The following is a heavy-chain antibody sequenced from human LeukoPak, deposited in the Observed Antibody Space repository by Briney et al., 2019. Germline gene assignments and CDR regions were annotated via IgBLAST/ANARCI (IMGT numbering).Heavy chain of an antibody. V-gene: IGHV3-23*01. CDR1: GITFTNYG. CDR2: ISDTGGST. CDR3: ARDTTVAKSVY. Sequence: GGSLRLSCAVSGITFTNYGMSWVRQAPGKGLEWVAGISDTGGSTNYADSVKGRFTISRDNPKNTLYLQMNSLRAEDTAVYYCARDTTVAKSVYWGQGTLVTVSS. J-gene: IGHJ4*02. D-gene: IGHD4-17*01.